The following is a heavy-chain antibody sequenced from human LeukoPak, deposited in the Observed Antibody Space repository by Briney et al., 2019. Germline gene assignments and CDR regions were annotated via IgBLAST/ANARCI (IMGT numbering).Heavy chain of an antibody. CDR2: INHSGST. CDR3: ARGLVAGPLY. V-gene: IGHV4-30-2*01. J-gene: IGHJ4*02. Sequence: PSQTLSLTCAVSGGSISSGGYSWSWIRQPPGKGLEWIGYINHSGSTNYNPSLKSRVTISVDTSKNQFSLKLSSVTAADTAVYYCARGLVAGPLYWGQGTLVTVSS. CDR1: GGSISSGGYS. D-gene: IGHD2-2*01.